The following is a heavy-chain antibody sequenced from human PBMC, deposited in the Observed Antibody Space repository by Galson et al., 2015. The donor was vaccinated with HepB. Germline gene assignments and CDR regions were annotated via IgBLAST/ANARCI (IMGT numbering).Heavy chain of an antibody. CDR2: INSDGSST. Sequence: SLRLSCAASGFTFSSYWMHWVRQAPGKGLVWVSRINSDGSSTNHADTVRGRFTISRDNAKNTLYLQMNSLRAEDTAVYYCARDYSFEYSSSSDHFDYWGQGTLVTVSS. J-gene: IGHJ4*02. CDR3: ARDYSFEYSSSSDHFDY. V-gene: IGHV3-74*01. CDR1: GFTFSSYW. D-gene: IGHD6-6*01.